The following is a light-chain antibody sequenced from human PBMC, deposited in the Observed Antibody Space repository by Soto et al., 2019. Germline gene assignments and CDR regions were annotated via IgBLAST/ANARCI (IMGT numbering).Light chain of an antibody. CDR2: ATS. CDR1: QSVGNN. J-gene: IGKJ4*01. Sequence: EIVMTQSPATLPVSPGERATLSCRASQSVGNNFAWYQQKPGQAPRLLIFATSTRATGVPGRFSGSGSGTEFTLTNSSLQSEHFAVYYCQQYSDWPLTFGGGTKVEI. CDR3: QQYSDWPLT. V-gene: IGKV3-15*01.